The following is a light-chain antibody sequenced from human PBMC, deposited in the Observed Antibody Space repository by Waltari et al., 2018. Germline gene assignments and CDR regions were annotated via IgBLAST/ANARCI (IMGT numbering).Light chain of an antibody. J-gene: IGKJ5*01. CDR2: KSS. CDR1: QSVRTW. V-gene: IGKV1-5*03. Sequence: DIQMTQSPSILSASIGDRVTITCRASQSVRTWLAWFQQKPGKAPKLLIHKSSNLESGVPSRFSGSGSGTEFTLTISSLQPDDFATYYCQQYNLYSTFGQGTRLEMK. CDR3: QQYNLYST.